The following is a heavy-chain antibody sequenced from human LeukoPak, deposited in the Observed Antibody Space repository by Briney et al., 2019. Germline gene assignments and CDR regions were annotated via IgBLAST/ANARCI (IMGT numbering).Heavy chain of an antibody. J-gene: IGHJ3*02. V-gene: IGHV3-7*01. Sequence: GGSLRLSCAASGFTFSSYWMSWVRQAPGKGLEWVANIKQDGSEKYYVDSVKGRFTISRDNAKNSLYLQMNSLRAEDTAVYYCARPRGRYFDWLLSGDTNDAFDIWGQGTMVTVSS. CDR2: IKQDGSEK. D-gene: IGHD3-9*01. CDR3: ARPRGRYFDWLLSGDTNDAFDI. CDR1: GFTFSSYW.